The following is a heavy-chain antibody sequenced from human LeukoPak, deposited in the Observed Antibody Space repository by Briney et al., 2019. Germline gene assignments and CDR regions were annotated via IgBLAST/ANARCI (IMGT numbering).Heavy chain of an antibody. V-gene: IGHV1-2*02. CDR2: INPNSSGT. J-gene: IGHJ6*03. CDR1: GYTFTGYY. Sequence: ASVKVSCKASGYTFTGYYMHWVRQAPGQGLEWMGWINPNSSGTNYAQKFQGRVTMTRDTSISTAYMELSRLRSDDTAVYYCARVADTAMAHYYYYYMDVWGKGTTVTVSS. CDR3: ARVADTAMAHYYYYYMDV. D-gene: IGHD5-18*01.